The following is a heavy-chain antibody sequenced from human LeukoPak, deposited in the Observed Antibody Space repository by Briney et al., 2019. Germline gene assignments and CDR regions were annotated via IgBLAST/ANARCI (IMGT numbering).Heavy chain of an antibody. CDR3: ARGGTYYYDSSGYNHFDY. CDR2: IYSGGST. V-gene: IGHV3-66*02. Sequence: GGSLRLSCAASGFYVSSNYMSWVRQAPGKGLEWVSFIYSGGSTYYADSVKGRFTISRDNSKNTLYLQMNSLRAEDTAVYYCARGGTYYYDSSGYNHFDYWGQGTLVTVSS. D-gene: IGHD3-22*01. CDR1: GFYVSSNY. J-gene: IGHJ4*02.